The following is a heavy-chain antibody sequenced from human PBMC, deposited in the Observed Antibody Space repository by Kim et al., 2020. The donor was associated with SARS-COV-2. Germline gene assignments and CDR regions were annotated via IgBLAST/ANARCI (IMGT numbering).Heavy chain of an antibody. Sequence: ASVKVSCKASGYTFTSYAMHWVRQAPGQRLEWMGWINAGNGNTKYSQKFQGRVTITRDTSASTAYMELSSLRSEDTAVYYCARDSYCSGGSCYSYYYDSLSHFDYWGQGTLVTVSS. J-gene: IGHJ4*02. CDR1: GYTFTSYA. CDR2: INAGNGNT. V-gene: IGHV1-3*01. CDR3: ARDSYCSGGSCYSYYYDSLSHFDY. D-gene: IGHD2-15*01.